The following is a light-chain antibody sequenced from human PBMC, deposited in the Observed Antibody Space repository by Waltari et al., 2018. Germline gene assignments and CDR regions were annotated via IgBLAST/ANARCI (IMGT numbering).Light chain of an antibody. V-gene: IGLV8-61*01. CDR2: KAS. Sequence: QPVVTQEPSLSVSPGGTVTPPSAFGFGSLYTPSSDTWSQQTPGQAPRTLVDKASARASGVPDRVSGSIRGNTAALTITGAQADDESDYYCALYMGSGIWVFGGGTRLTVL. J-gene: IGLJ3*02. CDR1: FGSLYTPSS. CDR3: ALYMGSGIWV.